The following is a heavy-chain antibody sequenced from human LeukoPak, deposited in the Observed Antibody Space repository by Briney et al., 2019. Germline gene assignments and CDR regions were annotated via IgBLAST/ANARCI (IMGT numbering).Heavy chain of an antibody. CDR1: GYTFTSYG. J-gene: IGHJ4*02. CDR2: MNPNSGNT. CDR3: ARDQEGFDY. Sequence: GASVKVSCKASGYTFTSYGISWVRQATGQGLEWMGWMNPNSGNTGYAQKFQGRVTVTRDTSTSTVHMELSGLRSEDTAVYYCARDQEGFDYWGQGTLVTVSS. V-gene: IGHV1-8*02.